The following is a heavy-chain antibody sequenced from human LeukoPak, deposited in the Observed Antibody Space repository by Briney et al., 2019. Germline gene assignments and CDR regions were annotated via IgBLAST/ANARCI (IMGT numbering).Heavy chain of an antibody. D-gene: IGHD2-15*01. Sequence: SETLSLTCTVSGGSISSGGYYWSWIRQPAGKGLEWIGRIYTSGSTNYNPSLKSRVTISVDKSKNQFSLKLSSVTAADTAVYYCARGVGGYCSGGSCYSGPNWFDPWGQGTLVTVSS. CDR2: IYTSGST. CDR1: GGSISSGGYY. CDR3: ARGVGGYCSGGSCYSGPNWFDP. J-gene: IGHJ5*02. V-gene: IGHV4-61*02.